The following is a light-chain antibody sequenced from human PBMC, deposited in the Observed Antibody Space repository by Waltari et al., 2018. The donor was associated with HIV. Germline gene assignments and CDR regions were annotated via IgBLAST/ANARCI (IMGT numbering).Light chain of an antibody. CDR3: QRRSNWPLGWT. CDR2: DAS. V-gene: IGKV3-11*01. Sequence: EIVLTQSPATLSLSPGERATLSCRASQSVSNYLAWYQQQPAQAPGLLIYDASKRATGIPAKFSGSGSGTDFTLTISSLEREDFAVYYCQRRSNWPLGWTFGQGTKVEIK. J-gene: IGKJ1*01. CDR1: QSVSNY.